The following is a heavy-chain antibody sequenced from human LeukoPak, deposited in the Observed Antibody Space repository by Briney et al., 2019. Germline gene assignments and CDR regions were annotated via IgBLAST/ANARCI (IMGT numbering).Heavy chain of an antibody. CDR1: GFTFSHYW. V-gene: IGHV3-7*03. CDR2: IDLDGSRR. Sequence: GGSLRLSCAASGFTFSHYWITWVRQAPGKGLEWVANIDLDGSRRYYVDSVEGRFTISRDNAKNSLYLQMNSLRAEDTAVYYCAKDRRITGTYYFDYWGQGTPVTVSS. D-gene: IGHD1-7*01. CDR3: AKDRRITGTYYFDY. J-gene: IGHJ4*02.